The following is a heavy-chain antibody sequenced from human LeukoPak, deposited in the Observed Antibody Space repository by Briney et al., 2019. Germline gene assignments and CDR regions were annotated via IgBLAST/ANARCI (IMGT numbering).Heavy chain of an antibody. CDR3: ARGVYCGGDCYLYFDY. Sequence: ASVKVSCKASGGTFSSYAISWVRQAPGQGLEWMGRIIPIFGTANYAQKFQGRVTITTDESTSTAYMELSSLRSEDTAVYYCARGVYCGGDCYLYFDYWGQGTLVTVPS. D-gene: IGHD2-21*02. CDR2: IIPIFGTA. V-gene: IGHV1-69*05. CDR1: GGTFSSYA. J-gene: IGHJ4*02.